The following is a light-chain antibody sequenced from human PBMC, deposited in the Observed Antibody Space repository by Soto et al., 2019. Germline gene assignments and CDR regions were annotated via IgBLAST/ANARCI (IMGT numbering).Light chain of an antibody. Sequence: EILLTQSPSTLALSPGEGVTLSCGASQSVTVNSLAWYQQKPGHAPRLLIYAASTRAAAVPDRFTGSGSATEFTLTISSLQYEDFAVYYCQQYNNWHPITFGQGTRLEIK. V-gene: IGKV3D-15*01. CDR2: AAS. CDR1: QSVTVN. CDR3: QQYNNWHPIT. J-gene: IGKJ5*01.